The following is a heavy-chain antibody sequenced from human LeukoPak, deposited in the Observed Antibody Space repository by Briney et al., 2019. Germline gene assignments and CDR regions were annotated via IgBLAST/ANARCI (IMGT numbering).Heavy chain of an antibody. V-gene: IGHV3-33*06. Sequence: GGSLRLSCAASGFTFSSYGMHWVRQAPGKGLEWVAVIWYDGSNKYYADSVKGRFTISRDNSKNTLYLQMNSLRAEDTAVYYCAKDHYDFWSGYGGGFDYRGQGTLVTVSS. CDR3: AKDHYDFWSGYGGGFDY. D-gene: IGHD3-3*01. J-gene: IGHJ4*02. CDR1: GFTFSSYG. CDR2: IWYDGSNK.